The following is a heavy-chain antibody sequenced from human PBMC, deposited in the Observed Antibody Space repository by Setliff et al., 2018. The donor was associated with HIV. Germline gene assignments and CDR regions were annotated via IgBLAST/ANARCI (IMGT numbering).Heavy chain of an antibody. Sequence: KTSETLSLTCAVSDYSINSGYYWGWIRQPPGKGLEWIGSIYHSGSTYYNPSLKSRVTISVDTSKNQFSLNLSSVTAADTAVYYCARHDGTYCGGDCYLLGYFDLWGRGTLVTVSS. CDR1: DYSINSGYY. CDR2: IYHSGST. D-gene: IGHD2-21*02. J-gene: IGHJ2*01. CDR3: ARHDGTYCGGDCYLLGYFDL. V-gene: IGHV4-38-2*01.